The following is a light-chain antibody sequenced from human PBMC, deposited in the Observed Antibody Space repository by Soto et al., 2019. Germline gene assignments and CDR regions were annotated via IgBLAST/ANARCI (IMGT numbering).Light chain of an antibody. CDR1: SGHSNYA. Sequence: QLVLTQSPSASASLGASVKLTCTLSSGHSNYAIAWHQQQPEKGPRYLMKVNSDGNHFKGDGIPDRFSGSSSGAERSLTISSLQSEDEADYYCQTWGTDIVVFGGGTKVTVL. CDR2: VNSDGNH. V-gene: IGLV4-69*01. J-gene: IGLJ2*01. CDR3: QTWGTDIVV.